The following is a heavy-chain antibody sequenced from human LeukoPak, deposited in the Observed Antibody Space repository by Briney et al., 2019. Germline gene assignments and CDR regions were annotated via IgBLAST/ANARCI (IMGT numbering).Heavy chain of an antibody. CDR3: TRDYYYRMDV. CDR2: IEGDGTGT. CDR1: GFTFSDNW. V-gene: IGHV3-74*01. J-gene: IGHJ6*04. Sequence: PGGSLRLSCAASGFTFSDNWMHWVRQAPGKELVWASRIEGDGTGTVYADSVKGRFTISRDNAKNTLYLQMNSLRAEDTAVYYCTRDYYYRMDVWGKGTTVTVSS.